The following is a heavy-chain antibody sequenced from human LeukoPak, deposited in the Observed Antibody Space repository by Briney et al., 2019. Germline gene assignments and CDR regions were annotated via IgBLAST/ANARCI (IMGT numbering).Heavy chain of an antibody. J-gene: IGHJ4*02. CDR3: ARDGPRGGFDY. D-gene: IGHD3-10*01. CDR1: GFNFSSCW. CDR2: TKQDGSEK. V-gene: IGHV3-7*01. Sequence: PGGSLRLSCAVSGFNFSSCWMSWVRQAPGKGLEWVANTKQDGSEKNYVDSVKGRFTISRDNAKNSLYLQMNSLRAEDTAVYYCARDGPRGGFDYWGQGTLVTVSS.